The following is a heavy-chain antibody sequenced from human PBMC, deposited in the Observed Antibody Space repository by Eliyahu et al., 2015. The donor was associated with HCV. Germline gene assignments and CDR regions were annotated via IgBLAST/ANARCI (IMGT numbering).Heavy chain of an antibody. CDR2: IRTYNSNT. CDR3: ARHVKEGYSYLWGNYRYETTLFDY. D-gene: IGHD3-16*02. CDR1: GYTFTNYG. Sequence: QLVQSGAEVKEPGASVKVSCKTSGYTFTNYGFXWVRXAPGQGLEWMGWIRTYNSNTRHAQNFQGRVTMTTDTSTSTAFLELRSLRSDDTAVYYCARHVKEGYSYLWGNYRYETTLFDYWGQGTLVTVSS. J-gene: IGHJ4*02. V-gene: IGHV1-18*01.